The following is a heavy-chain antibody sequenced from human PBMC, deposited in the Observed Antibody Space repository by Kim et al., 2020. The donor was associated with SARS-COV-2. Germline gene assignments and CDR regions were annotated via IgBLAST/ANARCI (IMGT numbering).Heavy chain of an antibody. D-gene: IGHD4-17*01. CDR1: GYTFTSYY. CDR3: AREGDGMTTVNLTSYYFDY. J-gene: IGHJ4*02. CDR2: INPSGGST. Sequence: ASVKVSCKASGYTFTSYYMHWVRQAPGQGLEWMGIINPSGGSTSYAQKFQGRVTMTRDTSTSTVYMELSSLRSEDTAVYYCAREGDGMTTVNLTSYYFDYWGQGTLVTVSS. V-gene: IGHV1-46*01.